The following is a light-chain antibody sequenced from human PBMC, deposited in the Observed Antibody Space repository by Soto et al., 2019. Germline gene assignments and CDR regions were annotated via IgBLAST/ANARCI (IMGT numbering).Light chain of an antibody. CDR3: QQSYSTPFP. J-gene: IGKJ2*01. V-gene: IGKV1-39*01. CDR2: DAS. CDR1: QTIHSF. Sequence: DIQMTQSPSTLSASVGDRVTITCRASQTIHSFLAWYQQKAGKAPKLLIYDASNLESGVPSRFSGSASGTDLTLTISSLHPEDFATYYCQQSYSTPFPFGQGTKLEIK.